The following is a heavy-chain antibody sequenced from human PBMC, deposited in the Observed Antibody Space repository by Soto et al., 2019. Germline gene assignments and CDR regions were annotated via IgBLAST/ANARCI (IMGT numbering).Heavy chain of an antibody. CDR2: IYYSGST. J-gene: IGHJ4*02. Sequence: PSETLSLTCTVSGGSISSYYWNWIRQPPGKGLEWIGYIYYSGSTNYNPSLKSRVTISVDASKNQFSLRLSSVTAADTAVYYCARHRRSGGSPTPLDYWGQGTLVTVSS. V-gene: IGHV4-59*08. D-gene: IGHD2-15*01. CDR3: ARHRRSGGSPTPLDY. CDR1: GGSISSYY.